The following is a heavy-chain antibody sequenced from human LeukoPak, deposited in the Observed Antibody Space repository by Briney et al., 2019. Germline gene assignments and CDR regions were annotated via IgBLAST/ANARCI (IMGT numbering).Heavy chain of an antibody. J-gene: IGHJ4*02. CDR2: INSDGSRT. V-gene: IGHV3-74*01. D-gene: IGHD3-10*01. Sequence: HTGGSLRLSCAASGFTFNSYWMHWVRQVPGKGLVWVSRINSDGSRTNYVDSAKGRFTISRDNAKNTLFLQMNSLGAEDSAVYYCARGNFYSGSGSSPLDYWGQGTVVTVSS. CDR3: ARGNFYSGSGSSPLDY. CDR1: GFTFNSYW.